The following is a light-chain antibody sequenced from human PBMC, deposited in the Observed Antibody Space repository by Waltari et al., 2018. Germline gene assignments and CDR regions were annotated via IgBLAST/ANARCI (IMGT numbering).Light chain of an antibody. CDR2: TNN. J-gene: IGLJ2*01. CDR3: AAWDDNLSGYVV. CDR1: SSNIGSTP. Sequence: QSVLTQPPSASGTPGQRVTISCSGSSSNIGSTPVNWYQKLPGTAPKLLIYTNNQRPSGVPDRFSGSKSGTSASLTISGLQSEDEADYYCAAWDDNLSGYVVFGGGTKLTVL. V-gene: IGLV1-44*01.